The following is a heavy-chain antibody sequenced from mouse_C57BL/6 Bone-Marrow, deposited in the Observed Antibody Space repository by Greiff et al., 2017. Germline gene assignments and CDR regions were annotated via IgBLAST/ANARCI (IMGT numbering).Heavy chain of an antibody. V-gene: IGHV1-52*01. CDR1: GYTFTSYW. J-gene: IGHJ1*03. CDR3: ASRGVATRLWYFDV. D-gene: IGHD1-1*02. CDR2: IDPSDSET. Sequence: VQLQQPGAELVRPGSSVKLSCKASGYTFTSYWMHWVKQRPIQGLEWIGNIDPSDSETHYNQKFKDKATLTVDKSSSTAYMQLSSLTSEDSAVYYCASRGVATRLWYFDVWGTGTTVTVSS.